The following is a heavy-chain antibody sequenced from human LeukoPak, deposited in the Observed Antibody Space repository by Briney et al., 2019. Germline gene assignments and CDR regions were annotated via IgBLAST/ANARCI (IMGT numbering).Heavy chain of an antibody. CDR2: IYYSGST. CDR1: GGSISSGGYY. V-gene: IGHV4-30-4*08. J-gene: IGHJ3*02. CDR3: ARGNTIVVEVAATPGAFDI. D-gene: IGHD2-15*01. Sequence: SETLSLTCTVSGGSISSGGYYWSWIRQHPGKGLEWIGYIYYSGSTYYNPSLKSRVTISVDTSKNQFSLKLSSVTAADTAVYYCARGNTIVVEVAATPGAFDIWGQGTMVTVSS.